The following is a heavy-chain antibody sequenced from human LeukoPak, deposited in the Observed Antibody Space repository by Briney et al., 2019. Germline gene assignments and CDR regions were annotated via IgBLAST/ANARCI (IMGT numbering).Heavy chain of an antibody. CDR3: VSSGWYGGYFDF. Sequence: GGSLRLSCAASGFTFSKYWMSWVRQARGKGLEWGANIKQDGGERYYVDSVKGRFTISRDNAKNSLFLQIISLKAEDTAVYYCVSSGWYGGYFDFWGQGILVTVSS. CDR2: IKQDGGER. V-gene: IGHV3-7*03. D-gene: IGHD6-19*01. CDR1: GFTFSKYW. J-gene: IGHJ4*02.